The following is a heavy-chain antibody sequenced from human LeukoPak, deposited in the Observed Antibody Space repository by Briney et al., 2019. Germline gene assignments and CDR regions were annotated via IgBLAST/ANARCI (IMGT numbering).Heavy chain of an antibody. Sequence: SETLSLTCTVSGGSISSHYWSWIRQPPGKGLEWIGYMYHSGSTNYNPSLKSRVTISVDTSKKQFSLKLTSVTAADTAVYYCARTAKVAVAGSRGLAYWGQGTLVTVSS. V-gene: IGHV4-59*11. CDR1: GGSISSHY. D-gene: IGHD6-19*01. CDR3: ARTAKVAVAGSRGLAY. J-gene: IGHJ4*02. CDR2: MYHSGST.